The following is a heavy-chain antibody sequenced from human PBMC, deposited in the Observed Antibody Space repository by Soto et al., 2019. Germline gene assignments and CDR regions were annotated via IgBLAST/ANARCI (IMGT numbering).Heavy chain of an antibody. D-gene: IGHD6-6*01. Sequence: GGSLRLSCAASGFTFSSYWMSWVRQAPGKGLEWVANIKQDGSEKYYVDSVKGRFTISRDNAKNSLYLQMNSLRAEDTAVYYCARDQSDSRSSFVTRYFDLWGRGTLVTVSS. V-gene: IGHV3-7*01. CDR3: ARDQSDSRSSFVTRYFDL. J-gene: IGHJ2*01. CDR2: IKQDGSEK. CDR1: GFTFSSYW.